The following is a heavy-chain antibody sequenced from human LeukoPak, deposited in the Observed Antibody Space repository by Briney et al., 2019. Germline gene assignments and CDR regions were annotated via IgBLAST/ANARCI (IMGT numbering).Heavy chain of an antibody. D-gene: IGHD5-12*01. CDR3: ARGGSIVATIRSYYYYYMDV. V-gene: IGHV4-30-4*07. CDR1: GGSISSGGYS. Sequence: SETLSLTCAVSGGSISSGGYSWSWIRQPPGKGLEWIGYIYYSGSTYYNPSLKSRVTISVDTSKNQFSLKLSSVTAADTAVYYCARGGSIVATIRSYYYYYMDVWGKGTTVTVSS. CDR2: IYYSGST. J-gene: IGHJ6*03.